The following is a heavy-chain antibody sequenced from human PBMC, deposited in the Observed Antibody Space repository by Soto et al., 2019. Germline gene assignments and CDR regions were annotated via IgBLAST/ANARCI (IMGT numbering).Heavy chain of an antibody. V-gene: IGHV3-21*01. Sequence: GGSLRLSCAASGFTFSSYSMNWVRQAPGKXLEWVSSISNSSSYIYNADSVKCRFTISRDNAKNSLYLQMNSLRAEDTAVYYCASDQFHYYGSGSYYTFFDYWGQGTLVTVSS. CDR2: ISNSSSYI. CDR3: ASDQFHYYGSGSYYTFFDY. D-gene: IGHD3-10*01. CDR1: GFTFSSYS. J-gene: IGHJ4*02.